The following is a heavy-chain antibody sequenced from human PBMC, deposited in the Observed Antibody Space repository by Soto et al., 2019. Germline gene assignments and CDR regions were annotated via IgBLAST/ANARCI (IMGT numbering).Heavy chain of an antibody. D-gene: IGHD3-3*01. CDR1: GFTFSSYA. J-gene: IGHJ4*02. CDR3: ARDQIPLYDFWSGYYLPLDY. Sequence: GGYLRLSCAASGFTFSSYAMQWVRQAPGKGLEWVAVISYDGSNKYYADSVKGRFTISRDNSKNTLYLQMNSLRAEGTAVYYCARDQIPLYDFWSGYYLPLDYWGQGT. CDR2: ISYDGSNK. V-gene: IGHV3-30-3*01.